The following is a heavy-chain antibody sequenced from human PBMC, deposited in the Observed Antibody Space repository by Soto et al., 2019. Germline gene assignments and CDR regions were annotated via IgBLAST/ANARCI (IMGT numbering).Heavy chain of an antibody. Sequence: DYVKMAFKGSGYRLTSYWSSWVRQMHGKALDWIGIIYPCDSDTRYSSSFQGQVTISADKSICAASLQWSSETDSGPVTCYWARYPKHGGNKPDYYYRMHVWRQGTTVTVSS. CDR2: IYPCDSDT. V-gene: IGHV5-51*01. D-gene: IGHD2-2*01. CDR3: ARYPKHGGNKPDYYYRMHV. CDR1: GYRLTSYW. J-gene: IGHJ6*02.